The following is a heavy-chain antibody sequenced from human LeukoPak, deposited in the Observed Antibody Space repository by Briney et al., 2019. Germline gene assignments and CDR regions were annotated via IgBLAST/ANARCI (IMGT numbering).Heavy chain of an antibody. V-gene: IGHV3-64*01. D-gene: IGHD6-6*01. J-gene: IGHJ5*02. Sequence: GGSLLLFCAAAGFIFSSYAMQWVRQAPGKGLEYCSAVSSNGGSTYYANSVKGRFTSFRDNSKNTLYLQMGSLRAEDMAVYYCARDRSEEGFNWFDPWGQGTLVTVSS. CDR2: VSSNGGST. CDR3: ARDRSEEGFNWFDP. CDR1: GFIFSSYA.